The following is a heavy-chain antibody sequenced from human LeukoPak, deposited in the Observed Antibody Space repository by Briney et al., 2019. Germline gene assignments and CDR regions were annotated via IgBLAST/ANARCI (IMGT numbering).Heavy chain of an antibody. J-gene: IGHJ4*02. CDR3: ARSPSVGDTAMVLTANFDY. D-gene: IGHD5-18*01. CDR2: INHSGST. Sequence: PSETLSLTCVVFGESFSGYYWSWIRQPPGKGLEWIGEINHSGSTNYNPSLKSRVTISVDTSKNQFSLKLSSVTAADTAVYYCARSPSVGDTAMVLTANFDYWGQGTLVTVSS. CDR1: GESFSGYY. V-gene: IGHV4-34*01.